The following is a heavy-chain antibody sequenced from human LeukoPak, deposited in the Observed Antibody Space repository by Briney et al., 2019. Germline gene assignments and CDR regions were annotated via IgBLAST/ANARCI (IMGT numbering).Heavy chain of an antibody. Sequence: GGSLRLSCAASGFTFDDYAMHWVRQAPGKGLEWVSLISWDGGSTYYADSVKGRFTISRDNAKNSLYLQMNSLRAEDTAVYYCARDTAMGSDAFDIWGQGTMVTVSS. D-gene: IGHD5-18*01. CDR1: GFTFDDYA. CDR2: ISWDGGST. J-gene: IGHJ3*02. V-gene: IGHV3-43D*03. CDR3: ARDTAMGSDAFDI.